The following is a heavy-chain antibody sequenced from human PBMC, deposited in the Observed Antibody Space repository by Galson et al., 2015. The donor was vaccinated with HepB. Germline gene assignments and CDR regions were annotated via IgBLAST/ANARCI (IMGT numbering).Heavy chain of an antibody. CDR3: ASQQFSGYYTEIDY. V-gene: IGHV3-48*01. J-gene: IGHJ4*02. D-gene: IGHD3-22*01. CDR1: GFTFSSYS. Sequence: SLRLSCAASGFTFSSYSMNWVRQAPGKGLEWVSYISSSSSTIYYADSVKGRFTISRDNAKNSLYLQMNSLRAEDTAVYYCASQQFSGYYTEIDYWGQGTLVTVSS. CDR2: ISSSSSTI.